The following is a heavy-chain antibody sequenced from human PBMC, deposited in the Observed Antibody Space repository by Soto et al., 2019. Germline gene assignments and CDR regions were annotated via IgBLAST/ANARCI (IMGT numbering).Heavy chain of an antibody. V-gene: IGHV3-21*01. CDR2: ISSSSSYM. D-gene: IGHD6-13*01. J-gene: IGHJ6*02. CDR1: GFTFSTYS. CDR3: AREIAAAAYYYYGMDV. Sequence: GGSLRLSCAASGFTFSTYSMNWVRQAPGKGLEWVSSISSSSSYMYYADSVKGRFTISRDNAKNSLFLQMNSLRAEDRAVYYCAREIAAAAYYYYGMDVWGQGTTVTVSS.